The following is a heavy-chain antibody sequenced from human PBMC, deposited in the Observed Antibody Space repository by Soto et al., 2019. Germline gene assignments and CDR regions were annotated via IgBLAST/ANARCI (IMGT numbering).Heavy chain of an antibody. CDR3: AKGTSGSYGGY. CDR1: GFTFTSYA. J-gene: IGHJ4*02. V-gene: IGHV1-18*01. Sequence: ASVKVSCKASGFTFTSYAITWVRQAPGQGLEWMGWISAYNGNTKYAQNLQGRVTMTTDTSTSTAYMELDSLRADDTAVYYCAKGTSGSYGGYWGQGTLVTVSS. D-gene: IGHD6-19*01. CDR2: ISAYNGNT.